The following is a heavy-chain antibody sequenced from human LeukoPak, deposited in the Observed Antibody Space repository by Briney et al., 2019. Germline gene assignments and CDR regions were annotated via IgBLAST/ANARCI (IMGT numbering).Heavy chain of an antibody. CDR3: TPEPNRELPRPHRFEL. Sequence: GGSLRLSCAASGFNFNYVWMNWVRQAPGKGLEWVGRIRTKIEGETTDYAAPVKGRFTISRDDSKTTLYLHMNSLKTEDSAVYYCTPEPNRELPRPHRFELWGQGTTVPVSS. D-gene: IGHD1-7*01. CDR2: IRTKIEGETT. V-gene: IGHV3-15*01. CDR1: GFNFNYVW. J-gene: IGHJ6*02.